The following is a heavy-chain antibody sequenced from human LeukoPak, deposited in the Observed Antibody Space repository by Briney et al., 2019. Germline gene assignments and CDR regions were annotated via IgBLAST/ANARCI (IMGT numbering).Heavy chain of an antibody. CDR2: ISIAGEI. Sequence: PSETLSLTCAVYEGSLSGYFWSWIRQPPGKGLEWIGEISIAGEINYNPSLRSRATISMDTTKNQFSLRLTSVIAADTALYYCVGQIGAGAFDLWGRDRVVTVSS. J-gene: IGHJ2*01. CDR3: VGQIGAGAFDL. CDR1: EGSLSGYF. V-gene: IGHV4-34*01. D-gene: IGHD6-19*01.